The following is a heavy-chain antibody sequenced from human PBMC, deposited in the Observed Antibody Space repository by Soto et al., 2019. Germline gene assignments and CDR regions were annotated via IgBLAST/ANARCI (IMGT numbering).Heavy chain of an antibody. CDR2: MNPNSGNT. V-gene: IGHV1-8*01. Sequence: ASVKVSCKASGYTFTSYDINWVRQATGQGLEWMGWMNPNSGNTGYAQKFQGRVTMTRNTSISTAYMELSSLRSEDTAVYYCARGEGSYDFWSGYSPTSYMDVWGKGTTVTVSS. CDR1: GYTFTSYD. CDR3: ARGEGSYDFWSGYSPTSYMDV. D-gene: IGHD3-3*01. J-gene: IGHJ6*03.